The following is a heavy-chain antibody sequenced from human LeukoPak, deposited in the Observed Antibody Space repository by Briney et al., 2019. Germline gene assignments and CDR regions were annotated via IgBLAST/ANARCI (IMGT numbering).Heavy chain of an antibody. CDR3: ARVTGYSISSYYFDF. Sequence: GGSLRLSCAASELTFSDYYMSWIRQAPGKGLEWVSYISTSGITMYYAESVKGRFTISRDNAKNSLYLQMNSLRAEDTAVYYCARVTGYSISSYYFDFWGQGTLVTVSS. J-gene: IGHJ4*02. V-gene: IGHV3-11*04. CDR1: ELTFSDYY. D-gene: IGHD6-6*01. CDR2: ISTSGITM.